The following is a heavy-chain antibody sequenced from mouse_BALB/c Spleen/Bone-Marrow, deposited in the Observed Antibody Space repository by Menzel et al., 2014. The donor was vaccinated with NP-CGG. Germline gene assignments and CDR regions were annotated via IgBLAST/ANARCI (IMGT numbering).Heavy chain of an antibody. Sequence: EVQLVESGGGLVQPERPLKISCAASGFDFSGSWMGWVRLAPGKGLEWIGEINPDSSTINYTPSLKDRFIISRDNAKNTLYLQMSKVRSEDTALYYCARLGYYGGFAYWGQGTLVTVSA. CDR2: INPDSSTI. D-gene: IGHD2-3*01. CDR3: ARLGYYGGFAY. V-gene: IGHV4-1*02. CDR1: GFDFSGSW. J-gene: IGHJ3*01.